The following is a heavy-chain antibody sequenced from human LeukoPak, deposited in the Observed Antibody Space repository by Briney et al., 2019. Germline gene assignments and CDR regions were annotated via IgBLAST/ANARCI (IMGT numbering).Heavy chain of an antibody. D-gene: IGHD3-10*01. CDR2: IKQDGTEK. Sequence: AGGSLRLSCAASGFTFNIYWMSWVRQAPGKGLEWVANIKQDGTEKYYVDSVKGRFTISRDNAKNSLYLQMNSLRAEDTAVYYCARSTVRGGTDYWGQGTLVTVSS. J-gene: IGHJ4*02. V-gene: IGHV3-7*05. CDR1: GFTFNIYW. CDR3: ARSTVRGGTDY.